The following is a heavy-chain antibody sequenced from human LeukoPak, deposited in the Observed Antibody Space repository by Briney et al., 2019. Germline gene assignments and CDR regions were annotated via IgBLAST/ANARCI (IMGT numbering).Heavy chain of an antibody. CDR1: GDSVSSNRAA. D-gene: IGHD4-23*01. CDR3: AREAISTTVVTPMDY. V-gene: IGHV6-1*01. J-gene: IGHJ4*02. Sequence: SQTLSLTCAISGDSVSSNRAAWNWIRQSPSRGLEWLGRTYYRSKWYNDYAVSVKSRITINPDTSKTQFSLQLNSVTPEDTAVYYCAREAISTTVVTPMDYWGQGTLVTVSS. CDR2: TYYRSKWYN.